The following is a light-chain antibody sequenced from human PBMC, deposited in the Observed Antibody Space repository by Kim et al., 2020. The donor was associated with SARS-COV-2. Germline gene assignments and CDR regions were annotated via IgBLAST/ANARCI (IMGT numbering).Light chain of an antibody. V-gene: IGKV3-20*01. CDR1: QSVSSSY. Sequence: PGERATLSCRASQSVSSSYLAWYQQKPGQAPRLLIYGASSRATGIPDRFSGSGSGTDFNLTISRLEPEDFAVYYCQQYGSSPPWTFGQGTKVDIK. CDR3: QQYGSSPPWT. J-gene: IGKJ1*01. CDR2: GAS.